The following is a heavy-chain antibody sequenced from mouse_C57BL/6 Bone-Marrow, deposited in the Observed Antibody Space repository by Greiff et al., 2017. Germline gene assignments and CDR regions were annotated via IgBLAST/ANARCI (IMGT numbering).Heavy chain of an antibody. CDR3: ANYGSWLAY. V-gene: IGHV1-56*01. CDR2: IFPGSGRT. Sequence: VQLQQSGPELVRPGASVKISCKAPGYTFTSHWMQWVKQRPGQGLEWIGKIFPGSGRTHYNEKFKGTATLTVDTSSSTAYMQLSSLTSVDSAVYFCANYGSWLAYWGQGTLVTVSA. J-gene: IGHJ3*01. CDR1: GYTFTSHW. D-gene: IGHD1-1*02.